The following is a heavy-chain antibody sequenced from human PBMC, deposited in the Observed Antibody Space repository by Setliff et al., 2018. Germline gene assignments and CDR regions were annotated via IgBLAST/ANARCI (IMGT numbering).Heavy chain of an antibody. Sequence: SETLSLTCTVSGGSISSYYWSWIRQPPWKGLEWIGYIYTSESISYNPSLKSRVTISVDTSKNQVSLKVRSVTAADTAVYYCARGNSRSSVWYVVPHFDYWGQGTLVTVSS. V-gene: IGHV4-4*08. D-gene: IGHD6-19*01. CDR2: IYTSESI. CDR3: ARGNSRSSVWYVVPHFDY. J-gene: IGHJ4*02. CDR1: GGSISSYY.